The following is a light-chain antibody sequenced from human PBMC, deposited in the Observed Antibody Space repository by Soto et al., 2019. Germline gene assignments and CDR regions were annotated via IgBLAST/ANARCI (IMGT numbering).Light chain of an antibody. CDR1: SSDVGGYNS. V-gene: IGLV2-14*01. CDR3: SSFTSSITYV. J-gene: IGLJ1*01. CDR2: DVT. Sequence: ALTQPASVSGSPGQSITIPCTGTSSDVGGYNSVSWYRQDPGKAPKLMIYDVTNRPSGVSNRFSGSKSGNTASLTISGLQAEDEADYYCSSFTSSITYVFGTGTKVTVL.